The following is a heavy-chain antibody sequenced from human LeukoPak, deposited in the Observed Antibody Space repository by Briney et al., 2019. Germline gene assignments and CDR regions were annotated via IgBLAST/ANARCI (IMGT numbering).Heavy chain of an antibody. J-gene: IGHJ4*02. Sequence: ASVKVSCKGSGYTFTRYGISWLRLAPGPRIEWMGWISAYNGNTNYAQKLQGRVNMTTETTTSTAYMELRSLRSDDTAVYYCARGISVARGKPNFDYWGQGTLVTVSS. V-gene: IGHV1-18*01. CDR3: ARGISVARGKPNFDY. CDR1: GYTFTRYG. D-gene: IGHD1-14*01. CDR2: ISAYNGNT.